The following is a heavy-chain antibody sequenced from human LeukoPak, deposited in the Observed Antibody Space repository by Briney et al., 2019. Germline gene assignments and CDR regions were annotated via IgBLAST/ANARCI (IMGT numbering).Heavy chain of an antibody. CDR2: INRDGGEK. Sequence: PGGSLRLSCAASGFSVSSNYMTWVRQTPGKGLEWVANINRDGGEKYYVDSVKGRFTISRDNAKNSLCLQMNTLRVEDTAVYYCARGYSGPYDYWGQGTLVTVSS. J-gene: IGHJ4*02. CDR3: ARGYSGPYDY. V-gene: IGHV3-7*04. CDR1: GFSVSSNY. D-gene: IGHD1-26*01.